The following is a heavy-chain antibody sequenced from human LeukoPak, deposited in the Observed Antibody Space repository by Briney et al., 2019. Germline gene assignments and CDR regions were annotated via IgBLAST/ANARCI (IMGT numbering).Heavy chain of an antibody. J-gene: IGHJ4*02. CDR3: ARRSIWSIAVAGFDY. Sequence: GESLRISCRGSGYSFTSYWISWVRQMPGKGLEWMGRIDPSDSYTNYSPSFQGHVTISADKPISTAYLQWSSLKASDTAMYYCARRSIWSIAVAGFDYWGQGTLVTVSS. V-gene: IGHV5-10-1*01. CDR1: GYSFTSYW. D-gene: IGHD6-19*01. CDR2: IDPSDSYT.